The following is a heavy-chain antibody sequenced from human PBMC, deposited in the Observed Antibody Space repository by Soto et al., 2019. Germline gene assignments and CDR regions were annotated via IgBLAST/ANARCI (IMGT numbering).Heavy chain of an antibody. CDR3: ARGYYGSGSYKYYYYGMDV. V-gene: IGHV1-69*13. J-gene: IGHJ6*02. D-gene: IGHD3-10*01. CDR1: GGTFSSYA. Sequence: SVKVSCKASGGTFSSYAISWVRQAPGQGLEWMGGIIPIFGTANYAQKFQGRVTITADESTSTAYMELSSLRSEDTAVYYCARGYYGSGSYKYYYYGMDVWGQGTTVTVSS. CDR2: IIPIFGTA.